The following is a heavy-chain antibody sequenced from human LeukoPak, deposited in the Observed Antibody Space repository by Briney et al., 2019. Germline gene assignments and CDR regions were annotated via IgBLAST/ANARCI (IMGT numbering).Heavy chain of an antibody. V-gene: IGHV3-30*04. D-gene: IGHD3-22*01. CDR3: AREGYYDSSGYYYVFDY. J-gene: IGHJ4*02. CDR2: ISYDGSNK. CDR1: GFTFSSYA. Sequence: PGRSLRLSCAASGFTFSSYAMHWVRQAPGKGLEWVAVISYDGSNKYYADSVKGRFTISRDNSKNTLYLQMNSLRAEDTAVYYCAREGYYDSSGYYYVFDYWGQGTLVTVSS.